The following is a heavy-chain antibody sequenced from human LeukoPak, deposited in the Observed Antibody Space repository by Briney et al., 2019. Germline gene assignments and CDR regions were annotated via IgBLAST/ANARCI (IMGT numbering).Heavy chain of an antibody. CDR1: GYTFTSYG. D-gene: IGHD3-22*01. Sequence: EASVKVSCKASGYTFTSYGISWVRQAPGQGLEWMGWISAYNGNTNYAQKLQGRVTMTTDTSTSTAYMELRSLRSDDTAVYYCASFTYYYDSSGYYLDYWGQGTPVTVSS. J-gene: IGHJ4*02. V-gene: IGHV1-18*01. CDR3: ASFTYYYDSSGYYLDY. CDR2: ISAYNGNT.